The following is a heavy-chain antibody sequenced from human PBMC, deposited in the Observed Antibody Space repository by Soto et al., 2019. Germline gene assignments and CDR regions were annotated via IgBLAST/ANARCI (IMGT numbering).Heavy chain of an antibody. V-gene: IGHV1-2*04. D-gene: IGHD3-10*01. CDR3: ARDPYVGSGSYYYYYGMDV. J-gene: IGHJ6*02. Sequence: ASVKVSCKASGYTFTGYCMHWVRQAPGQGLEWMGWINPNSGGTNYAQKFQGWVTMTRDTSISTAYMELSRLRSDDTAVYYCARDPYVGSGSYYYYYGMDVWGQGTTVTVSS. CDR2: INPNSGGT. CDR1: GYTFTGYC.